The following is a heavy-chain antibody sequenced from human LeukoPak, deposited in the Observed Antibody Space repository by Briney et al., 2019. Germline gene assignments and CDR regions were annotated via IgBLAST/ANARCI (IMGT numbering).Heavy chain of an antibody. CDR2: IYYSGST. CDR3: ARDGLRGYSGYGRGAFDI. CDR1: GGSISSYY. J-gene: IGHJ3*02. Sequence: SETLSLTCTVSGGSISSYYWSWIRQPPRKGLEWIGYIYYSGSTNYNPSLKSRVTISVDTSKNQFSLKLSSVTAADTAVYYCARDGLRGYSGYGRGAFDIWGQGTMVTVSS. V-gene: IGHV4-59*01. D-gene: IGHD5-12*01.